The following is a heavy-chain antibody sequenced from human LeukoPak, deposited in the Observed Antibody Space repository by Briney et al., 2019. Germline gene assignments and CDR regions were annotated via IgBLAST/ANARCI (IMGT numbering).Heavy chain of an antibody. CDR2: IYYSGST. V-gene: IGHV4-59*01. Sequence: SETLSLTCTVSGGSISSYYWSWIRQPPGKGLEWIGYIYYSGSTNYNPSHKSRVTISVDTSKNQFSLKLSSVTAADTAVYYCASSVWSGNLPPSYYYYYGMDVWGQGTTVTVSS. D-gene: IGHD3-3*01. J-gene: IGHJ6*02. CDR1: GGSISSYY. CDR3: ASSVWSGNLPPSYYYYYGMDV.